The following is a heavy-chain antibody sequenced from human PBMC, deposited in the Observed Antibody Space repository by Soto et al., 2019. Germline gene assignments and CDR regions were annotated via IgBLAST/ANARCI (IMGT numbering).Heavy chain of an antibody. CDR2: INPFKGDT. CDR3: ARVKVPAAILGAFDL. Sequence: QVQLVQSGAEMKKPGASVKVSCKASGYTFSTYGITWVRQAPGQGLDWMGWINPFKGDTNSAARFQDRVTMTTDTSTRTAYMGLRSLRSDDTAVYYCARVKVPAAILGAFDLWGQGTLVTVS. V-gene: IGHV1-18*01. D-gene: IGHD2-2*02. CDR1: GYTFSTYG. J-gene: IGHJ3*01.